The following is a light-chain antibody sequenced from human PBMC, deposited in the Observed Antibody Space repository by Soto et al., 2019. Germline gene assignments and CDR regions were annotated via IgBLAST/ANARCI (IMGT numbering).Light chain of an antibody. CDR3: QSYHSTRSERYG. CDR1: SSNIGAGYD. CDR2: GNI. Sequence: QAVVTQPPSVSGAPGQRVTISCTGSSSNIGAGYDVHWYQQRPGTAPKLLIFGNINRPSGVPDRFSGSKSGTSASLTITGLQAEDEGSDHGQSYHSTRSERYGFGTGTKLTIL. J-gene: IGLJ1*01. V-gene: IGLV1-40*01.